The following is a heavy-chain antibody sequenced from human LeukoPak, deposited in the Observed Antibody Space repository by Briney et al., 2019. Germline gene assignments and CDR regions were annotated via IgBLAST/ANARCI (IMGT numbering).Heavy chain of an antibody. CDR3: AKWIYYYES. CDR2: ISSSGSTI. J-gene: IGHJ4*02. Sequence: GGSLRLSCAASGFTFSSYEMNWVRQAPGKGLEWVSYISSSGSTIYYADSVKGRFTISRDNAKNSLYLQMNSLRPDDTAMYYCAKWIYYYESWGQGTLVTVSS. V-gene: IGHV3-48*03. CDR1: GFTFSSYE. D-gene: IGHD2-2*03.